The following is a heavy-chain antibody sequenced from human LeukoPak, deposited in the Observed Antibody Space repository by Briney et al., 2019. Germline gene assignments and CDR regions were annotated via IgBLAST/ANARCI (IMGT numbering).Heavy chain of an antibody. CDR1: GFTFSSYG. D-gene: IGHD3-9*01. J-gene: IGHJ4*02. CDR2: IRYDGSNK. CDR3: AKGYFDWLLFLDY. V-gene: IGHV3-30*02. Sequence: GGSLRLSCAASGFTFSSYGMHWVRQAPGKGLEWVAFIRYDGSNKYYADSEKGRFTISRDNSKNTLYLQMNSLRAEDTAVYYCAKGYFDWLLFLDYWGQGTLVTVSS.